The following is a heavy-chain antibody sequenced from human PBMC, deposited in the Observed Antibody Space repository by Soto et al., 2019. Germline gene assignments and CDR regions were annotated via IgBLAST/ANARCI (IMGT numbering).Heavy chain of an antibody. CDR1: GYTFTGYY. CDR3: ARTYPVVALFYLQH. D-gene: IGHD2-15*01. J-gene: IGHJ1*01. CDR2: INPNSGGT. V-gene: IGHV1-2*02. Sequence: ASVKVSCKASGYTFTGYYMHWVRQAPGQGLEWMGWINPNSGGTNYAQKFQGRVTMTRDTSISTAYMELSRLRSDDTAVYYCARTYPVVALFYLQHWGQGTLVTVSS.